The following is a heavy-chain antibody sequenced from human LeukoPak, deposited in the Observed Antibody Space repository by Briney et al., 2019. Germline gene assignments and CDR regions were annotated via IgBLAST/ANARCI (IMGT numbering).Heavy chain of an antibody. D-gene: IGHD5-24*01. V-gene: IGHV4-59*01. CDR2: IYHSGST. CDR3: AREVVEMATSPPFFDY. CDR1: GVSISTYY. J-gene: IGHJ4*02. Sequence: SETLSLTCTVSGVSISTYYWNWIRQPPGKGLEWIGYIYHSGSTNYNPSLQCRVTISVDTSKNQFSLKLSSVTAADTAVYYCAREVVEMATSPPFFDYWGQGTLVTVSS.